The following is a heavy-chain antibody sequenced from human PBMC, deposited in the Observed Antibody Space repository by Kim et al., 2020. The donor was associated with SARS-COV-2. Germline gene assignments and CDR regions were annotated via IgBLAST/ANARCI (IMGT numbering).Heavy chain of an antibody. Sequence: SVKVSCKASGGTFSSYAISWVRQAPGQGLEWMGGIIHIFGTANYAQKFQGRVTITADESTSTAYMELSSLRSEDTAVYYCARTRTIFGVVNPYYYYMDVWGKGTTVTVSS. J-gene: IGHJ6*03. V-gene: IGHV1-69*13. CDR3: ARTRTIFGVVNPYYYYMDV. CDR1: GGTFSSYA. CDR2: IIHIFGTA. D-gene: IGHD3-3*01.